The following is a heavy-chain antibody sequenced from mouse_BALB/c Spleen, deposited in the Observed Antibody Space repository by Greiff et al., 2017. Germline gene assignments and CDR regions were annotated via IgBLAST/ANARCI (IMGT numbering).Heavy chain of an antibody. V-gene: IGHV2-9*02. J-gene: IGHJ3*01. CDR2: IWAGGST. CDR1: GFSLTSYG. Sequence: QVQLQQSGPGLVAPSQSLSITCTVSGFSLTSYGVHWVRQPPGKGLEWLGVIWAGGSTNYNSALMSRLSISKDNSKSQVFLKMNSLQTDDTAMYYCSIYDGYSAWFAYWGQGTLVTVSA. D-gene: IGHD2-3*01. CDR3: SIYDGYSAWFAY.